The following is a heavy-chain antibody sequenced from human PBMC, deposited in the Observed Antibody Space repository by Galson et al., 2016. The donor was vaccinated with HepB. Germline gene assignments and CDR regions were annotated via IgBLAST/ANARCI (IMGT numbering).Heavy chain of an antibody. J-gene: IGHJ4*02. CDR3: ARGPFLISSSGYYFDY. D-gene: IGHD6-13*01. V-gene: IGHV3-20*01. Sequence: SLRLSCAASGFTFGDHGLSWVRQVPGKGLEWVAGINWYGGRTGYADSVKGRFTISRDNAKNSLYLQMDSLRAEDTAVYHCARGPFLISSSGYYFDYWGQGTLVTVSS. CDR2: INWYGGRT. CDR1: GFTFGDHG.